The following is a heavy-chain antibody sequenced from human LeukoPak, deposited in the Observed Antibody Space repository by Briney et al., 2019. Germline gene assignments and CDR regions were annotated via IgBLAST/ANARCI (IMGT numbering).Heavy chain of an antibody. CDR1: GYSFTSYW. J-gene: IGHJ5*02. D-gene: IGHD3-22*01. Sequence: GESLKISCKGSGYSFTSYWIGWVRQAPGQRLEWMGWINAGNGNTKYSQKFQGRVTITRDTSASTAYMELSSLRSEDTAVYYCARLTYYYDSSGQNWFDPWGQGTLVTVSS. V-gene: IGHV1-3*01. CDR3: ARLTYYYDSSGQNWFDP. CDR2: INAGNGNT.